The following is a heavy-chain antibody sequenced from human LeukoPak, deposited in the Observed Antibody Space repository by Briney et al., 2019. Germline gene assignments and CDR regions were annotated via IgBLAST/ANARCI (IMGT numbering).Heavy chain of an antibody. CDR3: ARRYQYDMDV. D-gene: IGHD2-2*01. V-gene: IGHV3-48*03. CDR1: GFTVSSIY. Sequence: GGSLRLSCAASGFTVSSIYMNWVRQAPGKGLECVSYISSSGITIYHADSVKGRFTISRDNAKNSLYLQMNSLRAEDTAVYYCARRYQYDMDVWGQGTTVTVSS. CDR2: ISSSGITI. J-gene: IGHJ6*02.